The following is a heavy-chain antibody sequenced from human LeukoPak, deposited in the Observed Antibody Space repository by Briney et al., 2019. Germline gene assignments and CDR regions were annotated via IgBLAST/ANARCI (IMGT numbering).Heavy chain of an antibody. V-gene: IGHV4-59*08. CDR2: IYYSGST. D-gene: IGHD3-22*01. CDR1: GGSISSYY. Sequence: SETLSLTCTVSGGSISSYYWSWIRQPPGKGLEWIGYIYYSGSTNYNPSLKSRVTISVDTSKNQFSLKLSSVTAADTAVYYCARMVTHYYDSSGYYLSNYGMDVWGQGTTVTVSS. J-gene: IGHJ6*02. CDR3: ARMVTHYYDSSGYYLSNYGMDV.